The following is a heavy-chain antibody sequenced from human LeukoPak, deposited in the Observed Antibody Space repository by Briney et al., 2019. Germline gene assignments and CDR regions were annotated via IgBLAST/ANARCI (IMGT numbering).Heavy chain of an antibody. CDR3: ATGLGYYFDY. V-gene: IGHV4-39*01. CDR1: GGSISSSSYY. D-gene: IGHD3-16*01. CDR2: IYYSGST. Sequence: SETLSLTCTVSGGSISSSSYYWGWIRQPPGKGLEWVGSIYYSGSTYYNPSLKSRVTISVDTSKNQFSLELSSVTAADTAVYYCATGLGYYFDYWGQGILVTVSS. J-gene: IGHJ4*02.